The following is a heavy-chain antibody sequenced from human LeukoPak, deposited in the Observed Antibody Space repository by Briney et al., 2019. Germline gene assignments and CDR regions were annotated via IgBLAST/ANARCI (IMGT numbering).Heavy chain of an antibody. CDR2: ISSSSYT. CDR1: GFTFSSYG. V-gene: IGHV3-21*05. D-gene: IGHD3-10*01. Sequence: PGGSLRLSCAASGFTFSSYGMHWIRQAPGKGLEWVSYISSSSYTNYADSVKGRFTISRDNAKNSLYLQMNSLRAEDTAVYYCARDQYYGSGSYYPYYYGMDVWGKGTTVTVSS. CDR3: ARDQYYGSGSYYPYYYGMDV. J-gene: IGHJ6*04.